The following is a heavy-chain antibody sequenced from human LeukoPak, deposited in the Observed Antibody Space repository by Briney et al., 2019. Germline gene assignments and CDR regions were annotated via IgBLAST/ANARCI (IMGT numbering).Heavy chain of an antibody. CDR1: GFTFSAYW. V-gene: IGHV3-7*01. Sequence: AGGSLRLSCAASGFTFSAYWMSWVRQTPGKWREWVANIKQDGSEIYYVDSVKGRFTISRDNAKNSLYLQVNSLRVEDTAVYYCARDGSPFDHWGQGTLVTVSS. J-gene: IGHJ4*02. CDR2: IKQDGSEI. CDR3: ARDGSPFDH. D-gene: IGHD3-10*01.